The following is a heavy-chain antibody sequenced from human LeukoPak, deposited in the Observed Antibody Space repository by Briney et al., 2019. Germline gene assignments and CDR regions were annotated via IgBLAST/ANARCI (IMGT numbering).Heavy chain of an antibody. J-gene: IGHJ5*02. CDR2: IYYSGST. Sequence: PSETLSLTCTVSGGSISSYYWSWIRQPPGKGLEWIGYIYYSGSTNYNPSLKSRVTISVDTSKNKFSLKLRCVTAADTAVYYCARLTYYYGSGSYYEGLWFDPWGQGTLVTVSS. CDR3: ARLTYYYGSGSYYEGLWFDP. V-gene: IGHV4-59*08. CDR1: GGSISSYY. D-gene: IGHD3-10*01.